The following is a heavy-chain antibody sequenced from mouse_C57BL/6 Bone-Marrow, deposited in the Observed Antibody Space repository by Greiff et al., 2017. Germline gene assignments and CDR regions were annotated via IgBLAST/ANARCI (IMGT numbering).Heavy chain of an antibody. CDR1: GYTFTSYW. Sequence: QVQLQQPGAELVKPGASVKMSCKASGYTFTSYWITWVKQRPGQGLEWIGDIDPGSGSTNYNEKFKSKATLTVDTSSSTAYLQLSSLTSEDSAVYYCARPYDSNYWYFDVWGTGTTVTVSS. V-gene: IGHV1-55*01. CDR3: ARPYDSNYWYFDV. J-gene: IGHJ1*03. CDR2: IDPGSGST. D-gene: IGHD2-5*01.